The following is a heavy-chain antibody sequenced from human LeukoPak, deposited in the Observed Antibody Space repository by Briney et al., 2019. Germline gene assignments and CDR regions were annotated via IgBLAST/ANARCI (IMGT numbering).Heavy chain of an antibody. CDR2: ISGSGRNT. Sequence: GGTLRLSCAASGFIFNNYDLSWLRQTPRKGPDGVSAISGSGRNTYYADSVKGRFTISRDNSRSTVDLQMNSLRVEDTGIYYFARDEIPSGTWGQGTMVSVSS. D-gene: IGHD6-25*01. V-gene: IGHV3-23*01. CDR3: ARDEIPSGT. CDR1: GFIFNNYD. J-gene: IGHJ3*01.